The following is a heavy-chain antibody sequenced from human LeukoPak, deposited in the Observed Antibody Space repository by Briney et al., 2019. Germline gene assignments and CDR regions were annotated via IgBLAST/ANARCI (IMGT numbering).Heavy chain of an antibody. CDR2: MNPKSTHT. V-gene: IGHV1-8*01. D-gene: IGHD6-13*01. J-gene: IGHJ4*02. Sequence: GASVKVSCKASGYTFTSYVINWVRQAPGQGLEWMGGMNPKSTHTGYAQKSQGRVTMTRNTSIATAYMELSSLRSEDTAMYYCARDVNAVAAAGFDYWGQGTLVTVSS. CDR1: GYTFTSYV. CDR3: ARDVNAVAAAGFDY.